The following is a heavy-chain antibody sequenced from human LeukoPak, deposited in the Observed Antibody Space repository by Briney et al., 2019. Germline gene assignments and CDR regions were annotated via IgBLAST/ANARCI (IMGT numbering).Heavy chain of an antibody. CDR2: ISWDGGST. D-gene: IGHD5-18*01. J-gene: IGHJ6*03. CDR1: GFTFDDYA. CDR3: AKAGGYSSAYYYYMDV. Sequence: GGSLRLSCAASGFTFDDYAMHWVRQAPGKGLEWVSLISWDGGSTYYADSVKGRFTISRDNSKNSLYLQMNSLRAEDTALYYCAKAGGYSSAYYYYMDVWGKGTTVTVSS. V-gene: IGHV3-43D*03.